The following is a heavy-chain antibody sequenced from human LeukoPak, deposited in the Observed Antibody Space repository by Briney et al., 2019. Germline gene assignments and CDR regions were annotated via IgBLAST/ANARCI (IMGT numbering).Heavy chain of an antibody. D-gene: IGHD6-13*01. Sequence: GGSLRLSCAASGFTFSSYWMSWVRQAPGKGLEWVANIKQDGSEKYHADSVKGRFTISRDNSKNTLYLQMNSLRAEDTAVYYCAKDSGYSSSWFSPGFYYYYGMDVWGQGTTVTVSS. CDR1: GFTFSSYW. CDR3: AKDSGYSSSWFSPGFYYYYGMDV. CDR2: IKQDGSEK. J-gene: IGHJ6*02. V-gene: IGHV3-7*03.